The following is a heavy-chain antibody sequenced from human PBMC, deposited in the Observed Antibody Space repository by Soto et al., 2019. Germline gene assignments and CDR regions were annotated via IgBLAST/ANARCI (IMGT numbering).Heavy chain of an antibody. J-gene: IGHJ6*02. Sequence: HPVGSLRLSCAASGFTFSSYAMSWVRQAPGKGLEWVAAISGSGGSTYYADSVKGRFTISRDNSKNTLYLQMNSLRAEDTAVYYCAKDWEGELPSYYYYGMDVWGQGTTVTVSS. D-gene: IGHD1-26*01. CDR2: ISGSGGST. V-gene: IGHV3-23*01. CDR3: AKDWEGELPSYYYYGMDV. CDR1: GFTFSSYA.